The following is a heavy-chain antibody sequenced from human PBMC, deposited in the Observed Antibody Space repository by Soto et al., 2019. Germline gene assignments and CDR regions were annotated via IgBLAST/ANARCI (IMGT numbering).Heavy chain of an antibody. CDR2: INHSGST. V-gene: IGHV4-34*01. J-gene: IGHJ4*02. CDR3: ASYYYDSSGYYPNFDY. Sequence: PSETLSLTCAVYGGSFSCYYWSWIRQAPGKGLGWIGEINHSGSTNYNPSLKSRVTISVDTSKNQFSLKLSSVTAADTTVYYCASYYYDSSGYYPNFDYWGQGTLVTVS. D-gene: IGHD3-22*01. CDR1: GGSFSCYY.